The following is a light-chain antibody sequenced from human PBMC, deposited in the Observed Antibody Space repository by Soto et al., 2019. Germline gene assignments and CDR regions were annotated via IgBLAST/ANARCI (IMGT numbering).Light chain of an antibody. CDR1: SSNVGNFNV. J-gene: IGLJ1*01. V-gene: IGLV2-23*02. CDR2: DVS. CDR3: CSYAGSGTNV. Sequence: SALTQPASLSGSPGQSITISCTGTSSNVGNFNVVSWYQQHPGKAPKVIIYDVSERPSGVSHRFYGSKSGNTASLTISGLQAEDEADYYCCSYAGSGTNVFGTGTKVTVL.